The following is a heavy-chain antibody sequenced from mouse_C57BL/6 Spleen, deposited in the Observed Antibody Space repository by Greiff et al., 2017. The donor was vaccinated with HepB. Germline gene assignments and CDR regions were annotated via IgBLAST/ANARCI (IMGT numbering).Heavy chain of an antibody. J-gene: IGHJ2*01. CDR2: IDPSDSET. Sequence: QVKLQQPGAELARPGSSVKLSCKASGYTFTSYWMHWVKQRPIQGLEWIGNIDPSDSETHYNQKFKDKATLTVDKSSSTAYMQLSSLTSEDSAVYYCARFTTVVGFDYWGQGTTLTVSS. D-gene: IGHD1-1*01. CDR1: GYTFTSYW. V-gene: IGHV1-52*01. CDR3: ARFTTVVGFDY.